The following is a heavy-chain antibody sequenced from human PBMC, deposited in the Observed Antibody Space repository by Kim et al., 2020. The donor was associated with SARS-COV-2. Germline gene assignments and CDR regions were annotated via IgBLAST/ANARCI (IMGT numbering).Heavy chain of an antibody. D-gene: IGHD6-13*01. Sequence: GGSLRLSCAASGFTFSSYAMHWVRQAPGKGLEWVAVISYDGSNKYYADSVKGRFTISRDNSKNTLYLQMNSLRAEDTAVYYCARELAYSSSWYRGRGDYWGQGTLVTVSS. V-gene: IGHV3-30*04. CDR2: ISYDGSNK. CDR1: GFTFSSYA. CDR3: ARELAYSSSWYRGRGDY. J-gene: IGHJ4*02.